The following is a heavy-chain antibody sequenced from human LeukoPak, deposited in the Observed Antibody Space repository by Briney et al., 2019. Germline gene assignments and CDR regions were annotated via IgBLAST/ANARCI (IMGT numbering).Heavy chain of an antibody. J-gene: IGHJ3*01. CDR2: MNTNSGNT. V-gene: IGHV1-8*01. CDR1: GYTFTSYD. Sequence: ASVKVSCKASGYTFTSYDISWVRQATGQGLEWMGWMNTNSGNTGYAQKFQGRVTITRNTSISTAYMELSSLISEDTAVYYRARVSGWYTAFDFWGQGTMVTISS. CDR3: ARVSGWYTAFDF. D-gene: IGHD6-19*01.